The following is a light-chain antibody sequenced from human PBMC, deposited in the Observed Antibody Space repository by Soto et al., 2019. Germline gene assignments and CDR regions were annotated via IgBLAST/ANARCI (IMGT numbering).Light chain of an antibody. CDR1: QSLLSSADNKNY. CDR3: QQYYGAPLT. V-gene: IGKV4-1*01. J-gene: IGKJ4*01. CDR2: WAS. Sequence: DIVMTQSPDSLAVSLGERAAINCKSRQSLLSSADNKNYLAWYQQRSGQPPKLLISWASTRQFGVPDRFIGSGSGTDFTLTISSLQAEDGAVYYCQQYYGAPLTFGGGTKVEIK.